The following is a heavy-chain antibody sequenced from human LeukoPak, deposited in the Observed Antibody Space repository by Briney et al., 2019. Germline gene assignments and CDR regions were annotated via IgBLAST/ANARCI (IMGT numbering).Heavy chain of an antibody. CDR2: IYYSGST. D-gene: IGHD4-17*01. CDR1: GGSISSGGYY. CDR3: ASMDSYGDYVGWYFDL. Sequence: SQTLSFTCTVSGGSISSGGYYWSWIRQHPGKGLEWIGYIYYSGSTYYNPSLKSRVTISVDTSKNQFSLKLSSVTAADTAVYYCASMDSYGDYVGWYFDLWGRGTLVTVSS. V-gene: IGHV4-31*03. J-gene: IGHJ2*01.